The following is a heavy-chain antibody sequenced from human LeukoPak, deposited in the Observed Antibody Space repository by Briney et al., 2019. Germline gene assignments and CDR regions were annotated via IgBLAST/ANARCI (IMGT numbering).Heavy chain of an antibody. Sequence: GGSLRLSCAASGFTFSRYEMNWVRQAPGKGLEWVSYISSSSYTIYYADSVKGRFTISRDNAKNSLYLQMNSLRPEDTAVYYCARGQYDILTGLPLPDSWGQGTLVTVSS. CDR1: GFTFSRYE. V-gene: IGHV3-48*03. D-gene: IGHD3-9*01. CDR3: ARGQYDILTGLPLPDS. CDR2: ISSSSYTI. J-gene: IGHJ4*02.